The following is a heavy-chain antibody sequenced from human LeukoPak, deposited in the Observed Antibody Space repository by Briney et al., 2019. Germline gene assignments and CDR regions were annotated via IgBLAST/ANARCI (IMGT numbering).Heavy chain of an antibody. J-gene: IGHJ4*02. CDR1: GDSISSCPDY. D-gene: IGHD3-16*01. Sequence: PSETLSLTCTISGDSISSCPDYWVCIRQPPGKGLEWIASVYHSGTTYYNPSLKSRVTMSVDSSNNQFSLRLNSVTAADTALYFCARRGFVGGLMIDNWGQGTRVTVSS. V-gene: IGHV4-39*01. CDR3: ARRGFVGGLMIDN. CDR2: VYHSGTT.